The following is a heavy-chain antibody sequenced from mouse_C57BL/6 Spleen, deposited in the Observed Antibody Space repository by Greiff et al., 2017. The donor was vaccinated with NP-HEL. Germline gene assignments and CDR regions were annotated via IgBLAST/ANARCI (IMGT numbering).Heavy chain of an antibody. CDR1: GFTFSDYY. CDR3: ARAVGRWSYYFDY. D-gene: IGHD2-3*01. CDR2: INYDGSST. J-gene: IGHJ2*01. V-gene: IGHV5-16*01. Sequence: EVKLVESEGGLVQPGSSMKLSCTASGFTFSDYYMAWVRQVPEKGLEWVANINYDGSSTYYLDSLKSRFIISRDNAKNILYLQMSSLKSEDTATYYCARAVGRWSYYFDYWGQGTTLTVSS.